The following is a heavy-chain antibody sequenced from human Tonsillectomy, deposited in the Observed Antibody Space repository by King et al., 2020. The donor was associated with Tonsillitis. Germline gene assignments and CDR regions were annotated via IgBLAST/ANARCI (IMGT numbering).Heavy chain of an antibody. J-gene: IGHJ4*02. CDR2: YGSDGTT. Sequence: VQLVEPGGGLVQPGGSLRLSCAASGFTFSSYAMSWVRQAPGKGLEWVSNYGSDGTTYYADSVKGRFTISRDNSKNTLFLQMNSLRAEDTAVYYCARGAGAHYVGWVSAYWGQGTLVTVSS. CDR3: ARGAGAHYVGWVSAY. D-gene: IGHD3-10*02. CDR1: GFTFSSYA. V-gene: IGHV3-23*04.